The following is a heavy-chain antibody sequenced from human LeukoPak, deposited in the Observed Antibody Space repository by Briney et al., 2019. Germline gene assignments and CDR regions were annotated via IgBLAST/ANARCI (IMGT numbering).Heavy chain of an antibody. D-gene: IGHD2-15*01. CDR1: GGSISSGGYS. CDR2: IYHSGST. V-gene: IGHV4-30-2*01. J-gene: IGHJ4*02. Sequence: PSQTLSLTCAVSGGSISSGGYSWSWIRQPRGKGLEWIGYIYHSGSTYYNPSLKSRVTISVDRSKNQFSLKLSSVTAADTAVYYCARAMGGPYYFDYWGQGTLVTVSS. CDR3: ARAMGGPYYFDY.